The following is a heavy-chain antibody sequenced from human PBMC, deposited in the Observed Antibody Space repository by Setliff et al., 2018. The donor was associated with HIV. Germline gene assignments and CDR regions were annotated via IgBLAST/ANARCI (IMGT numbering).Heavy chain of an antibody. V-gene: IGHV1-69*10. Sequence: VKVSCKASGGTFSSYAISWVRQAPGQGLEWMGGVIPILGIANYAQKFQGRVTITADESTSTAYMELSSLRSEDTAVYYCARQHQMVLGYWGQGTLVTVSS. D-gene: IGHD2-8*01. J-gene: IGHJ4*02. CDR3: ARQHQMVLGY. CDR2: VIPILGIA. CDR1: GGTFSSYA.